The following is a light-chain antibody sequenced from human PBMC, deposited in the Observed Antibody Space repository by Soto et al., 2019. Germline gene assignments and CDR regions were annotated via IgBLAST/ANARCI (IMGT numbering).Light chain of an antibody. J-gene: IGLJ1*01. CDR2: EVT. CDR3: SSYAGSNNV. Sequence: QSALTQPPSAAGSPGQSVTISCTGTSSDVGGYNNVSWYQQHPGKAPKLMIYEVTKRPSGVPDRFSGSKSGNTASLTVSGLQAEDEADYYCSSYAGSNNVFGTGTKVTV. V-gene: IGLV2-8*01. CDR1: SSDVGGYNN.